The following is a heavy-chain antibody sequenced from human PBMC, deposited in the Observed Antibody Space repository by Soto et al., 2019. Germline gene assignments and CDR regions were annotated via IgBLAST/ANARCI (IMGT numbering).Heavy chain of an antibody. CDR2: ISGSGGST. D-gene: IGHD2-2*01. CDR1: GVTFGSYS. CDR3: AKDGGIVVVPAATV. Sequence: XGSLRLYYRASGVTFGSYSLSWVRQAPGKGVERVSAISGSGGSTYYADSVKGRFTISRDNSKNTLYLQMNSLRAEDTAVYYCAKDGGIVVVPAATVWGQGTLVTVSS. V-gene: IGHV3-23*01. J-gene: IGHJ4*02.